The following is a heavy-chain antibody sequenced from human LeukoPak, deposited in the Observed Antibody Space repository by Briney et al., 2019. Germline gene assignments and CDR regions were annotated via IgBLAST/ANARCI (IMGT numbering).Heavy chain of an antibody. V-gene: IGHV1-2*02. Sequence: GASVKVSCKASGYTFTGYYMHWVRQAPGQGLEWMGWINPNSGGTNYAQKFQGRVTMTRDTSISTAYMELSRLRSDDMAVYYCARGASRGYCSGGSCWYFDYWGQGTLVIVSS. J-gene: IGHJ4*02. CDR3: ARGASRGYCSGGSCWYFDY. D-gene: IGHD2-15*01. CDR2: INPNSGGT. CDR1: GYTFTGYY.